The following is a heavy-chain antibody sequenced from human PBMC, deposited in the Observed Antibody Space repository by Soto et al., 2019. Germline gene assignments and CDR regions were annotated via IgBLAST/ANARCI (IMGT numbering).Heavy chain of an antibody. Sequence: GASVKVSCKASGYTFTSYGISWVRQAPGQGLEWMGWISAYNGNTNYAQKLQGRVTMTTDTSTSTAYMELRSLRSDDTAVYYCARIPDFWSGYYVVWDAKNYMDVWGKGTTVTVSS. CDR1: GYTFTSYG. V-gene: IGHV1-18*01. CDR3: ARIPDFWSGYYVVWDAKNYMDV. D-gene: IGHD3-3*01. CDR2: ISAYNGNT. J-gene: IGHJ6*03.